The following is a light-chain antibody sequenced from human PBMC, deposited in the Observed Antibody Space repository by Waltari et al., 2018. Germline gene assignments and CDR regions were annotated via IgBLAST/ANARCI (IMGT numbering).Light chain of an antibody. CDR3: NSRESRDKYIFV. J-gene: IGLJ1*01. V-gene: IGLV3-19*01. Sequence: SSELTQDPAVSVALGQTVRITCQGDSLRHYSANWYQQKAGQAPVLVVYDKNNRPSGIPDRFSGSRSGDTASLTITGAQAEDEADYYCNSRESRDKYIFVFGTGTKVTVL. CDR2: DKN. CDR1: SLRHYS.